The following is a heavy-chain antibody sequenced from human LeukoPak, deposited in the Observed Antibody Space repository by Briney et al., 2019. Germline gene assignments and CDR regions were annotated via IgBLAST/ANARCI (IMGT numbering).Heavy chain of an antibody. Sequence: ASVKVSCKASGYTFTGYYIYWVRQAPGQGLEWMGWINPNSGATNYAQKFQGRVTMTRDTSITTAYMELSRLRSDDTAVYYCARSAPTLTYDILTGYLGYWGQGTLVTVSS. V-gene: IGHV1-2*02. D-gene: IGHD3-9*01. CDR2: INPNSGAT. J-gene: IGHJ4*02. CDR3: ARSAPTLTYDILTGYLGY. CDR1: GYTFTGYY.